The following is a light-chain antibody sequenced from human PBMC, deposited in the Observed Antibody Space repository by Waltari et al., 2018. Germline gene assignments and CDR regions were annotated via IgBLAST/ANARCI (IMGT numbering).Light chain of an antibody. CDR1: QRVSRC. Sequence: SCRASQRVSRCLAWYQQKPGQAPRLLIYGASTRATGIPDRFSGSGSGTDFSLTISRLEPEDFAVYYCQKYDRLPATFGQGTKVEIK. J-gene: IGKJ1*01. V-gene: IGKV3-20*01. CDR3: QKYDRLPAT. CDR2: GAS.